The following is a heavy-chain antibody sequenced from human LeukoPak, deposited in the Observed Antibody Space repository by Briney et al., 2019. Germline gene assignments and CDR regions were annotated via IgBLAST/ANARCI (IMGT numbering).Heavy chain of an antibody. CDR2: ISSSSSYI. J-gene: IGHJ4*02. CDR3: AGHPNYYDSSGYYLDY. D-gene: IGHD3-22*01. Sequence: GGSLRLSCAASGFTFSSYSMNWVRQAPGKGLEWVSSISSSSSYIYYADSVKGRFTISRHNSKNTLYLQMNSLRAEDTAVYYCAGHPNYYDSSGYYLDYWGQGTLVTVSS. V-gene: IGHV3-21*04. CDR1: GFTFSSYS.